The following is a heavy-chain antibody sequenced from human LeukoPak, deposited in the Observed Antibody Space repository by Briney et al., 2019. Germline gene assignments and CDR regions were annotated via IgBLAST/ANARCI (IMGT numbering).Heavy chain of an antibody. Sequence: GGSLRLSCAASGFTSSSYWMHWVRQAPGKGLVWVSRINTDGSSTSYADSVKGRFTISRDNAKNTLYLQMNSLRAEDTAVYFCARVSPSYPQYFQHWGQGTLVTVSS. V-gene: IGHV3-74*01. CDR2: INTDGSST. CDR3: ARVSPSYPQYFQH. J-gene: IGHJ1*01. D-gene: IGHD6-6*01. CDR1: GFTSSSYW.